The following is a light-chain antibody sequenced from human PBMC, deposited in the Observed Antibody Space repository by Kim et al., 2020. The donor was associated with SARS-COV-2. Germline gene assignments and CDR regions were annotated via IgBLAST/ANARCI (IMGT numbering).Light chain of an antibody. Sequence: EIVMTQSPATLSVSAGERATLSCRASQSVRSNLAWYHQKPGQPPRLLIYGDSTRATDIPARCSGSGSGTEFTLTINSLQSEDFAVYYWQQYYDGPRTFGQGTKVDIK. V-gene: IGKV3-15*01. CDR1: QSVRSN. J-gene: IGKJ1*01. CDR3: QQYYDGPRT. CDR2: GDS.